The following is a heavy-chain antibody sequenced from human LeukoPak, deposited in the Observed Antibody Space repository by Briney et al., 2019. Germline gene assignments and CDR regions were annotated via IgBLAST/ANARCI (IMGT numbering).Heavy chain of an antibody. Sequence: GGSLRLSCAVSGFTFSNYWMSWVRQAPGKGLGWVANIKQDGSDKDYVESLKGRFAISRDNAEKSVCLQMNSLRVEDTAVYYCARIGYSSSSFDYWGQGTLVTVSS. CDR3: ARIGYSSSSFDY. V-gene: IGHV3-7*01. D-gene: IGHD6-6*01. CDR2: IKQDGSDK. CDR1: GFTFSNYW. J-gene: IGHJ4*02.